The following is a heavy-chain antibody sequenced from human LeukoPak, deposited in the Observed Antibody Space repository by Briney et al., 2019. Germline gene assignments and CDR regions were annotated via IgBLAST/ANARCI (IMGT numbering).Heavy chain of an antibody. CDR2: IYHSGST. J-gene: IGHJ2*01. V-gene: IGHV4-38-2*02. D-gene: IGHD3-9*01. CDR1: GYSISSGYY. Sequence: NPSETLSLTCTVSGYSISSGYYWGWIRQPPGKGLEWIGSIYHSGSTYYNPSLKSRVTISVDTSKNQFSLKLSSVTAADTAVYYCARGRLYYDILTGYQNRYFDLWGRGTLVTVSS. CDR3: ARGRLYYDILTGYQNRYFDL.